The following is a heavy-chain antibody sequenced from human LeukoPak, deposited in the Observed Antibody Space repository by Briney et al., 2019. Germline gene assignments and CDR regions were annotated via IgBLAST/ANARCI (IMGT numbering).Heavy chain of an antibody. V-gene: IGHV5-51*01. Sequence: GESLKISCKGSGYSFTSDWIGWVRQMPGKGLEWMGIIYPSDSDTRYSPSFQGQVTISADKSISTAYLQWSSLKASDTAMYYCARSVVPAVHDAFDIWGQVTMVTVSS. CDR1: GYSFTSDW. CDR3: ARSVVPAVHDAFDI. CDR2: IYPSDSDT. J-gene: IGHJ3*02. D-gene: IGHD2-2*01.